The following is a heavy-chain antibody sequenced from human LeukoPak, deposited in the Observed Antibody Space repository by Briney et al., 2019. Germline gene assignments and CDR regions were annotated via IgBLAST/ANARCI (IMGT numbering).Heavy chain of an antibody. Sequence: GGSLRLSCAASGFTFSSYSMTWVRQAPGKGLEWLSYITSSSSTIYYADSVKGRFTISRENAKNSLYLQMNSLRAGDTAVYFCARELAQRGAFDIWGQGTMVTVSS. CDR3: ARELAQRGAFDI. J-gene: IGHJ3*02. CDR2: ITSSSSTI. CDR1: GFTFSSYS. V-gene: IGHV3-48*01. D-gene: IGHD2-2*01.